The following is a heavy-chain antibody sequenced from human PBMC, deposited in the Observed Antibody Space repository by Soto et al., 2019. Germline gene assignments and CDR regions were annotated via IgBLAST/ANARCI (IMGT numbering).Heavy chain of an antibody. CDR1: GGSLSGYY. CDR3: ARGWGRIFDY. CDR2: INHSGST. D-gene: IGHD7-27*01. Sequence: QVQLQQWGAGLLKPSETLSLTCAVYGGSLSGYYWSWIRQPPGKGLEWIGEINHSGSTNYNPSLKSRVTISVDTSKNQFSLKLSSVTAADTAVYYCARGWGRIFDYWAQGTLVTVSS. J-gene: IGHJ4*02. V-gene: IGHV4-34*01.